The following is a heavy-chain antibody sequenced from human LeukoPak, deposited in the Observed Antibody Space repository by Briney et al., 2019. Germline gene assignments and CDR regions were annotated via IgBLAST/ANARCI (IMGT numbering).Heavy chain of an antibody. CDR2: IWYDGGNK. Sequence: PGRSLRLSCAASGFTFSSYGMHWVRQAPGKGLEWVAVIWYDGGNKYYADSVKGRFTISRDNSKNTLYLQMNSLRAEDTAVYYCATLAAAGGFDYWGQGTLVTVSS. V-gene: IGHV3-33*01. J-gene: IGHJ4*02. CDR3: ATLAAAGGFDY. D-gene: IGHD6-13*01. CDR1: GFTFSSYG.